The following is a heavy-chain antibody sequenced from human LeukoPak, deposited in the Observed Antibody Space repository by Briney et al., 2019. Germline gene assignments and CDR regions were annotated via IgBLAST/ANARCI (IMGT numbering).Heavy chain of an antibody. Sequence: PGRSLRLSCVASGFTFSSYGMHWVRQAPGKGLEWVAVIWYDGSNKYYADSMKGRFTISRDNSKNTLYLQMNSLRAEDTAVYYCARDLTYYDSSGYGYWGQGTLVTVSS. CDR2: IWYDGSNK. J-gene: IGHJ4*02. CDR3: ARDLTYYDSSGYGY. D-gene: IGHD3-22*01. CDR1: GFTFSSYG. V-gene: IGHV3-33*01.